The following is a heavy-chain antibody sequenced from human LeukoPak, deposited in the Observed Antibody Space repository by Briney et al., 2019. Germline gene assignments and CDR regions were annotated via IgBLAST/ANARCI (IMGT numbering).Heavy chain of an antibody. CDR1: GFTFSDYG. J-gene: IGHJ3*01. D-gene: IGHD4-11*01. CDR2: VSHDETKK. V-gene: IGHV3-30*03. CDR3: ARDPGYSEFDV. Sequence: GGSLRLSCAASGFTFSDYGMHWVRLAPGKGLECVAVVSHDETKKNYGESVKGRFTISRDNVKNSVSLQMNSLRVEDTAVYYCARDPGYSEFDVWGQGMMVIVSS.